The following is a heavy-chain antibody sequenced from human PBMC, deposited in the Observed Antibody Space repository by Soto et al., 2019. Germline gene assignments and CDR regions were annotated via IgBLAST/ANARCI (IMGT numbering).Heavy chain of an antibody. J-gene: IGHJ4*02. V-gene: IGHV4-59*08. Sequence: PSETLSLTCTVSGVSISSYYWSWIRQPPGKGLEWIGYIYYSGSTNYNPSLKSRVTISVDTSKNQFSLKLSSVTAADTAVYYCARRGGYETLDYWGQGTLVTVSS. CDR2: IYYSGST. D-gene: IGHD5-12*01. CDR3: ARRGGYETLDY. CDR1: GVSISSYY.